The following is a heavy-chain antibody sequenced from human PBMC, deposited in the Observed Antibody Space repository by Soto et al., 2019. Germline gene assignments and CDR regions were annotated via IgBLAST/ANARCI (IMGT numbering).Heavy chain of an antibody. J-gene: IGHJ6*02. CDR3: AKSTGGTANGMGV. D-gene: IGHD2-8*02. CDR2: ISWNSGTI. V-gene: IGHV3-9*01. CDR1: GFSFDDYA. Sequence: GGSLRLSCASSGFSFDDYAMHWVRQAPGKGLEWVSGISWNSGTIGYADSVKGRFTISRDNAKNSLYLQMNSLRAEDTALYYCAKSTGGTANGMGVWGQGTTVTVSS.